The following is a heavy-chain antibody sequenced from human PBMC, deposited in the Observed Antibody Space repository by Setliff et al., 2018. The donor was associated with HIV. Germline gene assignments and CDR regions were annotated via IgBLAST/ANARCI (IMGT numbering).Heavy chain of an antibody. CDR1: GASIRSSKW. CDR2: IDEGGAT. D-gene: IGHD3-3*01. V-gene: IGHV4-4*02. CDR3: AMRVYDFWSGLVGQYYYMDV. J-gene: IGHJ6*03. Sequence: PSETLSLTCVVSGASIRSSKWWSWVRQSPGKRLQWIGEIDEGGATNYNPSLKSRVTVSVDTSKNQFSLEVKSMTAADTAVYYCAMRVYDFWSGLVGQYYYMDVWGKGTTVTAP.